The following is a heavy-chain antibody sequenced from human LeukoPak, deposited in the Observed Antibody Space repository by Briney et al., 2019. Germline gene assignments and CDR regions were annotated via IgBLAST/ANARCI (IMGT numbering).Heavy chain of an antibody. Sequence: GASVKVSXKASGYTFTSYYMHWVRQAPGQGLEWMGIINPSGGSTSYAQKFQGRVTMTRDTSTSTVYMELSSLRSEDTAVYYCARDHLGYYDFWSGLLGDYFDYWGQGTLVTVSS. CDR2: INPSGGST. V-gene: IGHV1-46*03. J-gene: IGHJ4*02. D-gene: IGHD3-3*01. CDR3: ARDHLGYYDFWSGLLGDYFDY. CDR1: GYTFTSYY.